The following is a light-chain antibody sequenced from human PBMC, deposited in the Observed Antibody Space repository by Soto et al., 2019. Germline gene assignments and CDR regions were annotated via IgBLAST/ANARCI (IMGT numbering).Light chain of an antibody. CDR3: QSADSSSIYVV. Sequence: SYELTQPPSVSVSPGQTARITCSGEALPKQYAYWYQQRPGQAPVLVIYRNNERPSGIPERFSGSSSGTTVTLTISGVQAEDEADYYCQSADSSSIYVVFGGGTKLTVL. CDR2: RNN. V-gene: IGLV3-25*03. CDR1: ALPKQY. J-gene: IGLJ2*01.